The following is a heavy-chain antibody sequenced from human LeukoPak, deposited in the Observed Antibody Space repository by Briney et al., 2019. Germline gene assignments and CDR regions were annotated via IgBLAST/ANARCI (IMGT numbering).Heavy chain of an antibody. V-gene: IGHV4-4*02. CDR3: ARDQDFWSGPDWYFDY. J-gene: IGHJ4*02. CDR1: GGSISSSNW. Sequence: SGTLSLTCAVSGGSISSSNWWSWVRQPPGKGLEWIGEIYHSGSTNYNPSLKSRVTISVDKSKSQFSLKLSSVTAADTAVYYCARDQDFWSGPDWYFDYWGQGTLVTVSS. D-gene: IGHD3-3*01. CDR2: IYHSGST.